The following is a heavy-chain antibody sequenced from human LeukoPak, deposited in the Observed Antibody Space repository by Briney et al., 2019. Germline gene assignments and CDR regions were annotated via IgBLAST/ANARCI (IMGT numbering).Heavy chain of an antibody. J-gene: IGHJ6*04. Sequence: GGSLRLSCAASGFTFSSYEMNWVRQAPGKGLEWVSYISSSGSTIYYADSVKGRFTISRGNAKNSLYLQMNSLRAEDTAVYYCAELGITMIGGVWGKGTTVTVSS. CDR3: AELGITMIGGV. D-gene: IGHD3-10*02. CDR2: ISSSGSTI. CDR1: GFTFSSYE. V-gene: IGHV3-48*03.